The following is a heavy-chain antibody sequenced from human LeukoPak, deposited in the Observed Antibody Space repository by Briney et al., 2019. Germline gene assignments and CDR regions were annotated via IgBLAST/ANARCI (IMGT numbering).Heavy chain of an antibody. J-gene: IGHJ4*02. CDR3: AKDRVPSKYSYGLFDY. Sequence: GGSLRLSCAASGFTFSSYAMSWVRQAPGKGLEWVSAISGSGGSTYYADSVKGRFTISRDNSKNTLYLQMNSPRAEDTAVYYCAKDRVPSKYSYGLFDYWGQGTLVTVSS. CDR1: GFTFSSYA. D-gene: IGHD5-18*01. CDR2: ISGSGGST. V-gene: IGHV3-23*01.